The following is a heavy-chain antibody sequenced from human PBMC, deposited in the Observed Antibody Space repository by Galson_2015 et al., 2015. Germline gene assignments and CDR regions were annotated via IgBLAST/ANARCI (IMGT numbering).Heavy chain of an antibody. CDR2: INAGNGNT. J-gene: IGHJ3*02. V-gene: IGHV1-3*01. CDR3: AKSAKIFWGAVDAFDI. D-gene: IGHD3-9*01. Sequence: SVKVSCKASGYTFTSYAMHWVRQAPGQWLEWMGWINAGNGNTKYSQKFQGRVTITRDTSASTAYMELSSLRSEDTAVYYCAKSAKIFWGAVDAFDIWGQGTMVTVSS. CDR1: GYTFTSYA.